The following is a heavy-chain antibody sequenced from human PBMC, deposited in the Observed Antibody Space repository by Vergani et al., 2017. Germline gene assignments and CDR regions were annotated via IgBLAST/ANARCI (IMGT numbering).Heavy chain of an antibody. CDR2: VSTGTKSQ. CDR1: GFDFSSYI. CDR3: AREHKHYDFWSGYSTSDAFDI. V-gene: IGHV3-48*04. J-gene: IGHJ3*02. Sequence: EVHLLESGGGQVEAGGSLRLSCVVSGFDFSSYIMNWVRQAPGKGLEWVSFVSTGTKSQSYAESVKGRFTISRDNAKNTLYLQMNSLRAEDTAVYYCAREHKHYDFWSGYSTSDAFDIWGQGTMVTVSS. D-gene: IGHD3-3*01.